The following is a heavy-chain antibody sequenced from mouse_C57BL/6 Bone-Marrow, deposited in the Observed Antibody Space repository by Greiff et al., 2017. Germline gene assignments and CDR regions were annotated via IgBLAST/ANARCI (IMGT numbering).Heavy chain of an antibody. CDR1: GYAFSSSW. CDR3: ARGSWARGYGFAY. V-gene: IGHV1-82*01. CDR2: IYPGDGDT. J-gene: IGHJ3*01. D-gene: IGHD1-1*01. Sequence: VQLQQSGPELVKPGASVKISCKASGYAFSSSWMNWVKQRPGKGLEWIGRIYPGDGDTNYNGKFKGKATLTADKSSSTAYMQLGSLTSEDSAVYVCARGSWARGYGFAYWGQGTLVTVSA.